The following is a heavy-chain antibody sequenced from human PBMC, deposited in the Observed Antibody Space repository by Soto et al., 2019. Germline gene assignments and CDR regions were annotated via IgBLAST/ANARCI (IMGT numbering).Heavy chain of an antibody. Sequence: GGSLRLSCAASGFTFSSYWMSWVRQAPGKGLEWVANIKQDGSEKYYVDSVKGRFTISRDNAKNSLCLQMNSLRAEDTAVYYCARSAVLRYFDWPNFDYWGQGTLVTAPQ. CDR1: GFTFSSYW. CDR2: IKQDGSEK. V-gene: IGHV3-7*01. D-gene: IGHD3-9*01. J-gene: IGHJ4*02. CDR3: ARSAVLRYFDWPNFDY.